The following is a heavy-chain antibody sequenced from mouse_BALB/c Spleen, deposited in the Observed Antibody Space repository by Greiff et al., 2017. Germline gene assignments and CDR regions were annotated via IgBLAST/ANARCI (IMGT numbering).Heavy chain of an antibody. CDR3: ARWLPGFAY. CDR1: GYTFTSYW. J-gene: IGHJ3*01. Sequence: VQLQQSGAELARPGASVKLSCKASGYTFTSYWMQWVKQRPGQALEWIGAIYPGDGDTRYTQKFKGKATLTADKSSSTAYMQLSSLASEDSAVYYCARWLPGFAYWGQGTLVTVSA. CDR2: IYPGDGDT. V-gene: IGHV1-87*01. D-gene: IGHD2-3*01.